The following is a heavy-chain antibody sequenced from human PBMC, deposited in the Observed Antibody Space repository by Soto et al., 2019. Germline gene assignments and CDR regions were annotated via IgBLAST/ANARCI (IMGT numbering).Heavy chain of an antibody. V-gene: IGHV3-30-3*01. D-gene: IGHD4-17*01. Sequence: QVQLVESGGGVVQPGRSLRLSCAASGFTFSSYAMHWVRQAPGKGLEWVAVISYDGSNKYYADSVKGRFTISRDNSKNTLYLQMNSLRAEDTAVYYCASRGGLTTSMYYYGMDVWGQGTTVTVSS. CDR3: ASRGGLTTSMYYYGMDV. CDR2: ISYDGSNK. CDR1: GFTFSSYA. J-gene: IGHJ6*02.